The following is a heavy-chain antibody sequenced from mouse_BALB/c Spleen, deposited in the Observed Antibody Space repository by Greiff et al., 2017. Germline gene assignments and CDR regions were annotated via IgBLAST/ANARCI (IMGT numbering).Heavy chain of an antibody. CDR3: AFYDSFAY. D-gene: IGHD2-3*01. J-gene: IGHJ3*01. Sequence: EVQLVESGPGLVKPSQSLSLTCTVTGYSITSDYAWNWIRQFPGNKLEWMGYISYSGSTSYNPSLKSRISITRDTSKNQFFLQLNSVTTEDTATYYCAFYDSFAYWGQGTLVTVSA. CDR1: GYSITSDYA. V-gene: IGHV3-2*02. CDR2: ISYSGST.